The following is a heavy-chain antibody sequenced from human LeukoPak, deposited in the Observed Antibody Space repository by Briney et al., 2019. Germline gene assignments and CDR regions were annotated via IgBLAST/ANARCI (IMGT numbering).Heavy chain of an antibody. J-gene: IGHJ4*02. CDR1: GFTFGGYG. V-gene: IGHV3-33*01. CDR2: IAYDGSRA. D-gene: IGHD1-14*01. Sequence: GGSLRLSCAGSGFTFGGYGMHWFLQTPGKGLEWVAVIAYDGSRAFYADSVKGRFTISRDNSKNTMSVQMDDLRAEDTAVYYCTRYNNDHFDYWGQGTLVTVSS. CDR3: TRYNNDHFDY.